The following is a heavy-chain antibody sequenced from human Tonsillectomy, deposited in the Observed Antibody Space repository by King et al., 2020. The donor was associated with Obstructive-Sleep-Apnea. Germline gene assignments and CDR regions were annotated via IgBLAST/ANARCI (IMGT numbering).Heavy chain of an antibody. V-gene: IGHV3-9*01. CDR1: GFTFDDDA. D-gene: IGHD2-2*01. J-gene: IGHJ6*02. CDR3: AKVMCSSTSCYEGGPSYALDV. CDR2: ISWKRGKI. Sequence: VQLVESGGGLVQPGRSLRLSCAASGFTFDDDALYWVRQAPGRGLEWVSGISWKRGKIGYAGSVKGRLPVSSDNAKNSLYLQMNSLRPEDTALYYCAKVMCSSTSCYEGGPSYALDVWGQGTTVIVSS.